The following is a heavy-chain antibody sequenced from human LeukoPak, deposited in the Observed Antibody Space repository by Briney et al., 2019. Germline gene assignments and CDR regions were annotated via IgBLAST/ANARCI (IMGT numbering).Heavy chain of an antibody. V-gene: IGHV3-23*01. CDR1: GFTFSCYA. CDR3: AKGPAVAGSDFDY. Sequence: GGSLRLSCAASGFTFSCYAMSWVRQAPGKGLEWVSAISGSGGSTYYADSVKGRFTISRDNSKNTLHLQMNSPRAEDTAVYYCAKGPAVAGSDFDYWGQGTLVTVSS. J-gene: IGHJ4*02. D-gene: IGHD6-19*01. CDR2: ISGSGGST.